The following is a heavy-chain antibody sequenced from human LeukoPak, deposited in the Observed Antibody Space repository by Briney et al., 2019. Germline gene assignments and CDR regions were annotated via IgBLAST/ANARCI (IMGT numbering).Heavy chain of an antibody. V-gene: IGHV1-2*02. CDR2: INPNSGGT. CDR1: GYTFTGYY. D-gene: IGHD1-14*01. Sequence: ASVKVSCKASGYTFTGYYMHWVRQAPGQGLEWMGWINPNSGGTNYAQKFQGRVTMTRDTSISTAYMVLSRLRSDDTAVYYCARVMVFGEPAFDYWGQGTLVTVSS. CDR3: ARVMVFGEPAFDY. J-gene: IGHJ4*02.